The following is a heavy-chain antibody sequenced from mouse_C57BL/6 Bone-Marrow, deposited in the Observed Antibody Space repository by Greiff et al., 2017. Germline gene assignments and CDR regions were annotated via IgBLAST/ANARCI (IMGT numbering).Heavy chain of an antibody. V-gene: IGHV1-81*01. Sequence: VQLQQSGAELARPGASVKLSCKASGYTFTSYGISWVKQRTGQGLEWIGEIYPRSGNTYYNEKFKGKATLTAYTSSSPAYMELRSLTSEDSAVYFCARERELLRRLDYWGQGTTLTVSS. CDR1: GYTFTSYG. J-gene: IGHJ2*01. CDR3: ARERELLRRLDY. CDR2: IYPRSGNT. D-gene: IGHD1-1*01.